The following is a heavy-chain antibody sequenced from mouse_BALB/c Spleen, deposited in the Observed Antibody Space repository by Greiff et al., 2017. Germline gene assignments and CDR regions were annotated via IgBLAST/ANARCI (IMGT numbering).Heavy chain of an antibody. CDR3: ARDDYDDVFPLDY. V-gene: IGHV1S81*02. D-gene: IGHD2-4*01. Sequence: QVQLQQPGAELVKPGASVKLSCKASGYTFTSYWMHWVKQRPGQGLEWIGEINPSNGRTNYNEKFKSKATLTVDKSSSTAYMQLSSLTSEDSAVYYCARDDYDDVFPLDYWGQGTTLTVSS. J-gene: IGHJ2*01. CDR1: GYTFTSYW. CDR2: INPSNGRT.